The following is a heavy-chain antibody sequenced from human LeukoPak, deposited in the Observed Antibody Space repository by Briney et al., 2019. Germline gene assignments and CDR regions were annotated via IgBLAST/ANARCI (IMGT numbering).Heavy chain of an antibody. CDR3: ARDCKDDAFDI. Sequence: GGSLRLSCAASGFTFSSYAMSWVRQAPGKGLEWVANIKQDGSEKNYVDFVKGRFTISRDNAKNSLYLQMNSLRAEDTAVYYCARDCKDDAFDIWGQGTMVTVSS. V-gene: IGHV3-7*01. CDR1: GFTFSSYA. CDR2: IKQDGSEK. J-gene: IGHJ3*02.